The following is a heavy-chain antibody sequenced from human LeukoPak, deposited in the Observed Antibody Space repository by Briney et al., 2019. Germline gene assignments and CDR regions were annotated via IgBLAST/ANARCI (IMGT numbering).Heavy chain of an antibody. CDR3: AELGITMIGGV. Sequence: PGGSLRLSCTVSGFTFSSYSMNWVRQAPGKGLEWVSYISSSGSTIYYADSVKGRFTISRDNAKNSLYLQMNSLRAEDTAVYYCAELGITMIGGVRGKGTTVTISS. V-gene: IGHV3-48*04. D-gene: IGHD3-10*02. CDR2: ISSSGSTI. J-gene: IGHJ6*04. CDR1: GFTFSSYS.